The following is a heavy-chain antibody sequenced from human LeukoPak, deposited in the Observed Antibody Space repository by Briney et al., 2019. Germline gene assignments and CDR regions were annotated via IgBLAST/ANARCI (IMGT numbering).Heavy chain of an antibody. CDR1: GGSISSSSYY. D-gene: IGHD2-2*01. Sequence: SETLSLTCTVSGGSISSSSYYWGWIRQPAGKGLEWIGRIYNSGSTNYNPSLKSRVTISIDTSKNQFSLKLNSVTAADTAVYYCATNRAELWGRGTLVTVSS. CDR3: ATNRAEL. J-gene: IGHJ2*01. V-gene: IGHV4-61*02. CDR2: IYNSGST.